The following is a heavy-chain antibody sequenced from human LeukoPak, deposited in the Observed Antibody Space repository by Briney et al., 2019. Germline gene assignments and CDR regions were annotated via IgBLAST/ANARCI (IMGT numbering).Heavy chain of an antibody. CDR1: GFTFSNYA. CDR2: IGSSGDST. V-gene: IGHV3-23*01. CDR3: AKMPVSYSSGWSTFDY. Sequence: QSGGSLRLSCAASGFTFSNYAMSGVRQAREKGREGFSGIGSSGDSTYYAASVKGRFTISRDNSKNTLYLKMSSLRAEDTGVYYCAKMPVSYSSGWSTFDYWGQGNLVSVSS. J-gene: IGHJ4*02. D-gene: IGHD6-19*01.